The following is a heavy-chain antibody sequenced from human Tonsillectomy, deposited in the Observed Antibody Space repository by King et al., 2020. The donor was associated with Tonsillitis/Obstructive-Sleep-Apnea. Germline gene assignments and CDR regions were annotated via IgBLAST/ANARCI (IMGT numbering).Heavy chain of an antibody. Sequence: VQLVESGGGLVQPGGSLRLSCAASGFTFSSYWMSWVRQAPGKGLEWVANIKQDGSKKYYVDSVKGRFTISRDKAKNSLYLQMDSLRAEDTAVYYCAGEISNSSCFDSWGQGTLVTVSS. J-gene: IGHJ4*02. CDR3: AGEISNSSCFDS. D-gene: IGHD6-6*01. CDR1: GFTFSSYW. CDR2: IKQDGSKK. V-gene: IGHV3-7*04.